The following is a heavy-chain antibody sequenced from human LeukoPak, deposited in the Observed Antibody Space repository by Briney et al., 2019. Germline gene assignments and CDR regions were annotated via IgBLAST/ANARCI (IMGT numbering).Heavy chain of an antibody. V-gene: IGHV2-70*11. CDR2: IDWDDDK. Sequence: SGPTLVNPTQTLTLTCTFSGFSLSTSGMCVSWIRQPPGKALEWLARIDWDDDKYYSTPLKTRLTISKDTSKNQVVLTMTNMDPVDTATYYCARITVTGTRSHFDYWGQGTLVTVSS. J-gene: IGHJ4*02. CDR3: ARITVTGTRSHFDY. CDR1: GFSLSTSGMC. D-gene: IGHD1-7*01.